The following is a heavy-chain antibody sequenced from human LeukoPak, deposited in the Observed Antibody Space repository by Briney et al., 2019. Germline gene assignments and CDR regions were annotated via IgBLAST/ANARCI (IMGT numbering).Heavy chain of an antibody. J-gene: IGHJ4*02. D-gene: IGHD1-26*01. Sequence: GGSLRLSCAASGFTFSSYWMSWVRQAPGKGLEWVANIKQDGSEKYYVDSVKGRFTISRDNAKNSLYLQMNSLRAEDTAVYYCARKPAPWELLYYFDYWGQGTLVTVSS. CDR3: ARKPAPWELLYYFDY. CDR1: GFTFSSYW. CDR2: IKQDGSEK. V-gene: IGHV3-7*01.